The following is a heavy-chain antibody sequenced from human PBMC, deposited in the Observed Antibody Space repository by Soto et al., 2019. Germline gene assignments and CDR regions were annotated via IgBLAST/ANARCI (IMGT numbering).Heavy chain of an antibody. CDR3: ATSNRFGLQWDY. CDR1: GYTLTELS. V-gene: IGHV1-24*01. Sequence: ASVKVSCKVSGYTLTELSMHWVRQAPGKGLEWMGGIDPEDGETIYAQKFQGRVTMTEDTSTDTAYMELSSLRPEDTAVYYCATSNRFGLQWDYWGQGTLVTAPQ. CDR2: IDPEDGET. D-gene: IGHD3-10*01. J-gene: IGHJ4*02.